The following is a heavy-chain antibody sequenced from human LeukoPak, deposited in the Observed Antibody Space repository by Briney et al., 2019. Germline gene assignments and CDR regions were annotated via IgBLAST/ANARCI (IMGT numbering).Heavy chain of an antibody. V-gene: IGHV3-30*02. D-gene: IGHD3-22*01. Sequence: PGGSLRLSCAASGFPFSTYGMHWVRQAPGKGLKWVAFIRYDGSYQYYADSVKGRFTISRDNSKSTLYLQVNSLRPEDTPVYYCANNYYDSNGYRSFYDYWGQGTLVTVSS. J-gene: IGHJ4*02. CDR2: IRYDGSYQ. CDR3: ANNYYDSNGYRSFYDY. CDR1: GFPFSTYG.